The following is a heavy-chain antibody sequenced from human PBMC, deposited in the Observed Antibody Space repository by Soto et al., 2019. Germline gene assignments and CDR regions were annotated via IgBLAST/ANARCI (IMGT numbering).Heavy chain of an antibody. CDR3: ARLKGYCISNNCPGYDGMDA. CDR2: IYYSGST. J-gene: IGHJ6*02. CDR1: GVSIISSSYY. D-gene: IGHD2-2*01. V-gene: IGHV4-39*01. Sequence: PSETLSLTCTVSGVSIISSSYYWFLILQPTGKGLEWIGSIYYSGSTYYNPSLKSRVTISVDTSKNQFSLKLSSVTAADTAVYYCARLKGYCISNNCPGYDGMDAWGQATTVT.